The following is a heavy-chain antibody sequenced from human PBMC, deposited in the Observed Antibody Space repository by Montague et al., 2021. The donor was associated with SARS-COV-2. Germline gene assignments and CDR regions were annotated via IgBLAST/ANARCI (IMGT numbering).Heavy chain of an antibody. J-gene: IGHJ4*02. CDR2: VKHPGGT. CDR3: ARPVRSSCHPFEC. Sequence: SETLSLTCAVDGGSFTGYSWNWIRQPPGKGLEWIGEVKHPGGTNYNPSLKSRVTISIDMSKNQFSLNLESVTAADTAVYYCARPVRSSCHPFECWGQGTLVTVSS. V-gene: IGHV4-34*01. D-gene: IGHD2-15*01. CDR1: GGSFTGYS.